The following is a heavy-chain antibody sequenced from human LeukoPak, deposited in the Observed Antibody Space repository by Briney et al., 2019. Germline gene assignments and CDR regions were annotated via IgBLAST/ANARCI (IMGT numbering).Heavy chain of an antibody. CDR2: ISAYNGNT. D-gene: IGHD2/OR15-2a*01. CDR1: GYTFTNYG. V-gene: IGHV1-18*01. Sequence: ASVNVSFKASGYTFTNYGISWVRQAPGQGREGMGWISAYNGNTNSAQKLQRRVTMTTDTSTSTAYMGLRSLRSDDTTVYYCARGIGAFAIWGQGTMVTVSS. CDR3: ARGIGAFAI. J-gene: IGHJ3*02.